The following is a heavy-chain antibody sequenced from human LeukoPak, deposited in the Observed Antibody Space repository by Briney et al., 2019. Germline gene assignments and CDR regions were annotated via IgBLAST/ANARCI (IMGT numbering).Heavy chain of an antibody. CDR2: ISSSGSTI. V-gene: IGHV3-48*04. D-gene: IGHD3-10*02. J-gene: IGHJ6*04. Sequence: GGSLRLSCAASGFTFSSYGMTWVRQAPGKGLEWVSYISSSGSTIYYADSVKGRFTISRDNAKNSLYLQMNSLGAEDTAVYYCAELGITMIGGVWGKGTTVTISS. CDR3: AELGITMIGGV. CDR1: GFTFSSYG.